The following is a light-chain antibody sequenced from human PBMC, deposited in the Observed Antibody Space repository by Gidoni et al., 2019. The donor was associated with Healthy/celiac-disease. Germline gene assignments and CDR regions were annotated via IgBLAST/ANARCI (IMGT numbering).Light chain of an antibody. CDR2: SNN. CDR3: AAWDDSLSVV. Sequence: QSVLTQPPSASGTPGQRVTISCSGSSSNIGSNTVNWYQHLPGTAPKLLIYSNNQRPSGVPDRFSGSQSGTSASLAISGLQSEDEADYYCAAWDDSLSVVFGGGTKLTVL. V-gene: IGLV1-44*01. J-gene: IGLJ2*01. CDR1: SSNIGSNT.